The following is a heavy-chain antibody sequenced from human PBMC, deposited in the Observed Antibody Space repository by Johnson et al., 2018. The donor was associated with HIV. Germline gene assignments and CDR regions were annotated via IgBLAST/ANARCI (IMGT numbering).Heavy chain of an antibody. D-gene: IGHD6-6*01. CDR3: AKTKDSSSGFFAFDI. Sequence: QVQLVESGGGLVQPGGSLRLSCAASGFTFSSYGMHWVRQAPGKGLEWVAFIRYDGSNKYYADSVKGRFTMSRDNSKNTMFLQLSGLRPEDTAVYYCAKTKDSSSGFFAFDIWGQGTMVSVSS. V-gene: IGHV3-30*02. J-gene: IGHJ3*02. CDR2: IRYDGSNK. CDR1: GFTFSSYG.